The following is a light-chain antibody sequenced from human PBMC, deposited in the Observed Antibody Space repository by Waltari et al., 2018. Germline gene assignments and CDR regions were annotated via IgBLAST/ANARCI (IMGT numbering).Light chain of an antibody. CDR1: QSIRTTY. CDR2: GTF. J-gene: IGKJ4*01. Sequence: CRTSQSIRTTYLAWYQQKPGQAPTLLIYGTFTRATGIPDRFTGSGSGTHFSLTISSLEPEDFATYYCQQYDISPLTFGGGTKVEIK. V-gene: IGKV3-20*01. CDR3: QQYDISPLT.